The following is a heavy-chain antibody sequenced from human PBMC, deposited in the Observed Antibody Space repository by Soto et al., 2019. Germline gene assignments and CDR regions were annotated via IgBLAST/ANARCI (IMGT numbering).Heavy chain of an antibody. CDR2: IKPKTDPGPTT. CDR3: TTAGQWYFWTAYYFEH. Sequence: GGSLRLSCAASGFVVTNAWLSWVRQAPGKGLEWVGRIKPKTDPGPTTEYAASVKGRFTLSKDDSTDMVYLQMNSLKIEDTAVYYCTTAGQWYFWTAYYFEHWGQGTPVTVSS. CDR1: GFVVTNAW. D-gene: IGHD3-3*01. V-gene: IGHV3-15*01. J-gene: IGHJ4*02.